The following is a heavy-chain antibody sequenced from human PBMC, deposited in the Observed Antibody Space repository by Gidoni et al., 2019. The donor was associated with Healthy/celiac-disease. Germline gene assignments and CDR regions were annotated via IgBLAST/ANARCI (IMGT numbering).Heavy chain of an antibody. Sequence: QLQLQESGPGRVKPSETLSLTCTVAGGSISSSRYYWGWIRQPPGKGLEWIGSIYYSGSTYYNPSLKSRVTISVDTSKNQFSLKLSSVTAADTAVYYCARLTYYYDSSGYAPAFDYWGQGTLVTVSS. J-gene: IGHJ4*02. CDR3: ARLTYYYDSSGYAPAFDY. CDR2: IYYSGST. CDR1: GGSISSSRYY. D-gene: IGHD3-22*01. V-gene: IGHV4-39*01.